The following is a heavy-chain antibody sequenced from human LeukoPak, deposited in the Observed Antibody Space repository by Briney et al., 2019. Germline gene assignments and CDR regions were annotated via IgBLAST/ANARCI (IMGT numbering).Heavy chain of an antibody. J-gene: IGHJ4*02. Sequence: SETLSLTCAVSGGSISSGGYSWSWIRQPPGKGLEWIGYIYYSGSTNYNPSLKSRVTISVDTSKNQFSLKLSSVTAADTAVYYCARVPSSSWYYFDYWGQGTLVTVSS. CDR2: IYYSGST. CDR3: ARVPSSSWYYFDY. D-gene: IGHD6-13*01. CDR1: GGSISSGGYS. V-gene: IGHV4-61*08.